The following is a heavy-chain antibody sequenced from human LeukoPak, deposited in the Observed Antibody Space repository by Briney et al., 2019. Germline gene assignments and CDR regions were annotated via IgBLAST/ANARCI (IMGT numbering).Heavy chain of an antibody. CDR2: IYYSGST. CDR3: ARDRYDSSVDNWFDP. V-gene: IGHV4-59*11. CDR1: GGSISSHY. Sequence: SETLSLTCTVSGGSISSHYWSWIRQPPGKGLEGIGYIYYSGSTNYNPSLKSRVTISVDTSKNQFSLKLSSVTAADTAVYYCARDRYDSSVDNWFDPCGQGTLVTVSS. J-gene: IGHJ5*02. D-gene: IGHD3-22*01.